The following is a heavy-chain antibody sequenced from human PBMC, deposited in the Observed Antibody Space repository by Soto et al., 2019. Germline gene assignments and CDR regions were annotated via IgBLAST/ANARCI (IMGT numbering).Heavy chain of an antibody. CDR2: INHSGST. D-gene: IGHD2-2*01. V-gene: IGHV4-34*01. CDR1: GGSFSGYY. J-gene: IGHJ4*02. Sequence: SETLSLTCAVYGGSFSGYYWSWIRQPPGKGLEWIGEINHSGSTNYNPSLKSRVTISVDTSKNQFSLKLSSVTAADTAVYYCGREVVVPAASYNRFDYCGQGTLVTVSS. CDR3: GREVVVPAASYNRFDY.